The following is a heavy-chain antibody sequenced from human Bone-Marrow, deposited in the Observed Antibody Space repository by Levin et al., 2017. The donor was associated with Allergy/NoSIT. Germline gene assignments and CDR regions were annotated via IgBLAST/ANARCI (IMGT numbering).Heavy chain of an antibody. D-gene: IGHD6-6*01. CDR3: ARDPTIASRPVFES. J-gene: IGHJ4*02. CDR2: IDGSSNSI. CDR1: GFTFSSYT. Sequence: PGGSLRLSCAASGFTFSSYTMNWVRQAPGKGLEWVAYIDGSSNSIDYADSVRGRFTISRDNAKNSLYLQMNSLRAEDTAVYYCARDPTIASRPVFESWGQGTLVTVSS. V-gene: IGHV3-48*01.